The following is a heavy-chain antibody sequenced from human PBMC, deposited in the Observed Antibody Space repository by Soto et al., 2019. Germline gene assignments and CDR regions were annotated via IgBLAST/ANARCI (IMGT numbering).Heavy chain of an antibody. V-gene: IGHV4-30-4*01. Sequence: SETLSLTCTVSGGSISSGDYYWSWIRQPPGKGLEWIGYIYYSGSTYYNPSLKSRVTISVDTSKNQFSLKLSSVTAADTAVYYCARVGIYCSSTSCPDYWGQGTLVTVSS. J-gene: IGHJ4*02. CDR3: ARVGIYCSSTSCPDY. CDR1: GGSISSGDYY. D-gene: IGHD2-2*01. CDR2: IYYSGST.